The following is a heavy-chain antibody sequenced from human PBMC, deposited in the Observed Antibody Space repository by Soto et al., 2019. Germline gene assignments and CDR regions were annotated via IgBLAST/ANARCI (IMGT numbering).Heavy chain of an antibody. CDR1: GGTFSSYA. V-gene: IGHV1-69*12. CDR3: ARVPSSYDSSGYYSFGRYFDL. D-gene: IGHD3-22*01. J-gene: IGHJ2*01. Sequence: QVQLVQSGAEVKKPGSSVKVSCKASGGTFSSYAISWVRQAPGQGLEWMGGIIPILGTANYAQKFQGRVTITADESTSTAYMELSSLRSEGTAVYYCARVPSSYDSSGYYSFGRYFDLWGRGTLVTVSS. CDR2: IIPILGTA.